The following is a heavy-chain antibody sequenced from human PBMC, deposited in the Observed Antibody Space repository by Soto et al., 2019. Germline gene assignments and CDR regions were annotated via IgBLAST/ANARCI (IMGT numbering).Heavy chain of an antibody. J-gene: IGHJ4*02. CDR1: SGCFSSGSYY. CDR3: ARVTAERAPGFDY. CDR2: IYYSGST. D-gene: IGHD2-2*01. V-gene: IGHV4-61*01. Sequence: ASLSLTSTVSSGCFSSGSYYWSWIRQPPGKGLEWIGYIYYSGSTNYNPSLKSRVTISVDTSKNQFSLKLSSVTAADTAVYYCARVTAERAPGFDYSGQGTLVTVSS.